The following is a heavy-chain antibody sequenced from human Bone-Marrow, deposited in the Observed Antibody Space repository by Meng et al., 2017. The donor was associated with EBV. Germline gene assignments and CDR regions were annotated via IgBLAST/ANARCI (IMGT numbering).Heavy chain of an antibody. D-gene: IGHD6-19*01. J-gene: IGHJ5*02. Sequence: LPPGEAGPGQVKPSETLSLTCTVSGDSISSFYDWGWIHQPPGRGLEWIGSVHYTGSTYYSPSLKSRVTVSVDTSKNQFSLRLTSVTAADTAVYYCARPFPSWQSPRLDPFGAWGQGTLVTVSS. CDR3: ARPFPSWQSPRLDPFGA. V-gene: IGHV4-39*01. CDR2: VHYTGST. CDR1: GDSISSFYD.